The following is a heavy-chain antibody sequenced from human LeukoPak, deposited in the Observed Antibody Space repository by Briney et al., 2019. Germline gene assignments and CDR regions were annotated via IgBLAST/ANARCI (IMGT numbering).Heavy chain of an antibody. V-gene: IGHV1-2*06. CDR3: ARGGAVLGTKYNWFDP. CDR2: INPNSGGT. CDR1: GYTFTGHY. D-gene: IGHD3-16*01. Sequence: GASVRVSCKASGYTFTGHYMHWVRQAPGQGLEWMGRINPNSGGTNNAQKFQGRVTMTRDTSISTAYMELSRLRSDDTAVYYCARGGAVLGTKYNWFDPWGQGTLVTVSS. J-gene: IGHJ5*02.